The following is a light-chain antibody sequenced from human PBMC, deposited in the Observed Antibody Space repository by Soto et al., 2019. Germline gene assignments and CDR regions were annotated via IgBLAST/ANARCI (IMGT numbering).Light chain of an antibody. CDR2: AAS. J-gene: IGKJ5*01. CDR3: QQRHMWPIT. V-gene: IGKV1-17*01. CDR1: QGIRSG. Sequence: DIQMTQSPSSLSASVGDRVTITFRASQGIRSGLGWYQQKPGKAPKRLIDAASSLQSGVPSRFSGSGSGTDFTLTISSLEPEDSAVYYCQQRHMWPITFGQGTRLEIK.